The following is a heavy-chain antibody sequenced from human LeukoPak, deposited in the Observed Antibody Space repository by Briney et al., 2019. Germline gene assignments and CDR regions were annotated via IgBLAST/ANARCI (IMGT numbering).Heavy chain of an antibody. CDR2: IIPIFGTA. CDR3: ARAFRGEKLRYFDWLFGY. Sequence: SVKVSCKASGGTFSSYAISWVRQAPGQGLEWMGGIIPIFGTANYAQKFQGRVTITADESTSTAYMELSSLRSEDTAVYYCARAFRGEKLRYFDWLFGYWGQGTLVTVSS. D-gene: IGHD3-9*01. V-gene: IGHV1-69*01. J-gene: IGHJ4*02. CDR1: GGTFSSYA.